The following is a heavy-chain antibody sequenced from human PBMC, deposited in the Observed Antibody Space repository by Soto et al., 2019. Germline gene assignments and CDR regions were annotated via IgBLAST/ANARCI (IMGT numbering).Heavy chain of an antibody. Sequence: SETLSLTCTVSGGSISSNYWTWIRQPPGKGLEWIGYVYNSGSTNYNPSLKSRATISEDTSKSQFSLKVNSMTAADTAVYYCARYRREAVAGYTLDNWGQGILVTVSS. CDR1: GGSISSNY. J-gene: IGHJ4*02. CDR3: ARYRREAVAGYTLDN. V-gene: IGHV4-59*01. CDR2: VYNSGST. D-gene: IGHD6-13*01.